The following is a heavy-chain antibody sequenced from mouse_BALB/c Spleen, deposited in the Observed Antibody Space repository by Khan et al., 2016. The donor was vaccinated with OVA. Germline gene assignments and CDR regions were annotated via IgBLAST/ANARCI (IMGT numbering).Heavy chain of an antibody. CDR2: IYPGTDNT. CDR3: AREEALYYFDY. CDR1: GYIFTSYW. J-gene: IGHJ2*01. Sequence: QVQLKESGAELVRPGTSVKLSCKTSGYIFTSYWIHWVKLRSGQGLEWIARIYPGTDNTYYNEKFKDKATLTADKSSSTAYLQLSSLKSEDSAVFFCAREEALYYFDYWGQGTTLTVSS. D-gene: IGHD3-2*02. V-gene: IGHV1-76*01.